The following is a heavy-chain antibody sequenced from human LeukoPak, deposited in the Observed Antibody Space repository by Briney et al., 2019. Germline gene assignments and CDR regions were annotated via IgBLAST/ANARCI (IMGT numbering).Heavy chain of an antibody. Sequence: SETLSLTCAVYGGSFSGYYWSWIRQPPGKGLEWIGEINHSGSTNYNPSLKSRVTISVDTSKNQFSLRLSSVTAADTALYYCARGLVSTTPNAFDIWGQGTMVTVSS. J-gene: IGHJ3*02. V-gene: IGHV4-34*01. CDR2: INHSGST. CDR3: ARGLVSTTPNAFDI. D-gene: IGHD5/OR15-5a*01. CDR1: GGSFSGYY.